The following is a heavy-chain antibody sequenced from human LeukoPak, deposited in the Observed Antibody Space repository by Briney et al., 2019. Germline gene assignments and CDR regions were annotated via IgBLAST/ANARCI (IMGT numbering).Heavy chain of an antibody. Sequence: SETLSLTCAVYGGSFSGYYWSWIRQPPGKGLEWIGEINHSGSTNYNPSLKSRVTISVDTSKNQFSLKLSSVTAADTAVYYCARGIRKDGYPGHNGTTGYFDYWGQGTLVTVSS. CDR3: ARGIRKDGYPGHNGTTGYFDY. D-gene: IGHD1-1*01. CDR2: INHSGST. J-gene: IGHJ4*02. CDR1: GGSFSGYY. V-gene: IGHV4-34*01.